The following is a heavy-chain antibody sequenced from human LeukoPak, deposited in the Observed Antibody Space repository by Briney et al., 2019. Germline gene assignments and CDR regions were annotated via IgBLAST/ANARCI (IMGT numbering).Heavy chain of an antibody. D-gene: IGHD2-15*01. CDR3: AREADCSGGNCYRGPFDI. CDR2: IWYDGSNQ. J-gene: IGHJ3*02. CDR1: GFTFTRYA. V-gene: IGHV3-33*01. Sequence: PGGSLRLSCAASGFTFTRYAIHWVRQAPGKGLEWVAAIWYDGSNQYYADSVKGRLSISRDNSKNTLYLQMNSLRVEDTAVYYCAREADCSGGNCYRGPFDIWGQGTMVTVSS.